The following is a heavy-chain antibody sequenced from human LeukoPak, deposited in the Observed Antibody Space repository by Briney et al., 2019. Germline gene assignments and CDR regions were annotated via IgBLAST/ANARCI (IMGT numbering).Heavy chain of an antibody. CDR1: EFTFSSYG. CDR2: IWYDGSNK. CDR3: ARGIAAAGLDY. J-gene: IGHJ4*02. Sequence: GGSLRLSCAASEFTFSSYGMHWVRQAPGKGLEWVAVIWYDGSNKYYADSVKGRFTISRDNSKNTLYLQMNSLGAEDTAVYYCARGIAAAGLDYWGQGTLVTVSS. D-gene: IGHD6-13*01. V-gene: IGHV3-33*01.